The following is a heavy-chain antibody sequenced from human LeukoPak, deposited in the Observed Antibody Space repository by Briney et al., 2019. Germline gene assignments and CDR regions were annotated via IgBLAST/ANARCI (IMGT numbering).Heavy chain of an antibody. J-gene: IGHJ4*02. Sequence: GGSLRLSCAASGFTFSSYAMHWMRQAPGQGLERMGWVNPNNGGTNYAQKFQGRVTMNRDTSISTAYMELSRLRSDDTAVYYCARARYSGSYRGYWGQGTLVTVS. CDR1: GFTFSSYA. CDR3: ARARYSGSYRGY. D-gene: IGHD1-26*01. V-gene: IGHV1-2*02. CDR2: VNPNNGGT.